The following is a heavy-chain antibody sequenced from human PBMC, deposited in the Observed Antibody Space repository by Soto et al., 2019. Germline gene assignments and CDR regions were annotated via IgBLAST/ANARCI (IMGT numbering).Heavy chain of an antibody. CDR1: GGTFSSYA. CDR2: IIPIFGTA. Sequence: QVQLVQSGAEVKKPGSSVKVSCKASGGTFSSYAISWVRQAPGQGLEWMGGIIPIFGTANYAQKFQGRVTITAEESTSTAYMELSSLRSEDTAVYYCAISRYCISTSCYYPIDYWGQGTLVTVSS. CDR3: AISRYCISTSCYYPIDY. D-gene: IGHD2-2*01. J-gene: IGHJ4*02. V-gene: IGHV1-69*12.